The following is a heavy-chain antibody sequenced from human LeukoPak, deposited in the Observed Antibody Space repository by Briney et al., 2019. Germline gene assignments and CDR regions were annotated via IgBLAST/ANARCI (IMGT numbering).Heavy chain of an antibody. CDR3: ARARGVKRTNWFDP. Sequence: SVKVSCKASRYTFTGYYMHWVRQAPGQGLEWMGRIIPIFGTANYAQKFQGRVTITADESTSTAYMELSSLRSEDTAVYYCARARGVKRTNWFDPWGQGTLVTVSS. V-gene: IGHV1-69*13. J-gene: IGHJ5*02. CDR2: IIPIFGTA. CDR1: RYTFTGYY. D-gene: IGHD3-10*01.